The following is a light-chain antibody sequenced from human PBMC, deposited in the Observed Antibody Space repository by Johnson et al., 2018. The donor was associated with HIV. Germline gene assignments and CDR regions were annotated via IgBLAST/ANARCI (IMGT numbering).Light chain of an antibody. CDR2: ENN. CDR1: TSNIGNNY. J-gene: IGLJ1*01. CDR3: GTWDSSLSVPYG. Sequence: QSVLTQPPSVSAAPGQKVTISCSGSTSNIGNNYVSWYQHLPGTAPKLLICENNKRPSGIPDRFSGSKSGTSATLGITGLQTGDEADYYCGTWDSSLSVPYGFGTGTKVTVL. V-gene: IGLV1-51*02.